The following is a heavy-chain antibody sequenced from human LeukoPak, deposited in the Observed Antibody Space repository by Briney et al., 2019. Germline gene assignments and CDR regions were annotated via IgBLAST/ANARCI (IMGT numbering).Heavy chain of an antibody. CDR3: ASHDYPLFDY. J-gene: IGHJ4*02. D-gene: IGHD4/OR15-4a*01. CDR1: GFTVSSNY. V-gene: IGHV3-66*01. Sequence: GGSLRLSCAASGFTVSSNYMSWVRQAPGEGLEWVSVIYSGGSTYYADSVKGRFTISRDNSKNTLYLQMNSLKTEDTAVYYCASHDYPLFDYWGQGTLVTVSS. CDR2: IYSGGST.